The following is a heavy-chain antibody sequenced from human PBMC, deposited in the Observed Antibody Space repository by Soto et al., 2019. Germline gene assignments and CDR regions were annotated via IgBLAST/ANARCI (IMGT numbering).Heavy chain of an antibody. D-gene: IGHD2-2*01. CDR1: GGSISSSGYY. CDR3: ARQRLGYCSSTSCFEFDY. V-gene: IGHV4-39*01. J-gene: IGHJ4*02. CDR2: IYYSGST. Sequence: TLSLTCTVSGGSISSSGYYWGWIRQPPGKGLEWIGSIYYSGSTYYNPSLKSRVTISVDTSKNQFSLKLSSVTAADTAVYYCARQRLGYCSSTSCFEFDYWGQGTLVTVSS.